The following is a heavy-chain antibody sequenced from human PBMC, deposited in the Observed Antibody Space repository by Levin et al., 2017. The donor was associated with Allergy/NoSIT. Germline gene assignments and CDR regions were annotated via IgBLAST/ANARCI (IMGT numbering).Heavy chain of an antibody. CDR2: INHSGST. CDR1: GGSFSGYY. V-gene: IGHV4-34*01. CDR3: ASGGTTVPPNFDY. Sequence: PSETLSLTCAVYGGSFSGYYWSWIRQPPGKGLEWIGEINHSGSTNYNPSLKSRVTISVDTSKNQFSLKLSSVTAADTAVYYCASGGTTVPPNFDYWGQGTLVTVSS. D-gene: IGHD4-11*01. J-gene: IGHJ4*02.